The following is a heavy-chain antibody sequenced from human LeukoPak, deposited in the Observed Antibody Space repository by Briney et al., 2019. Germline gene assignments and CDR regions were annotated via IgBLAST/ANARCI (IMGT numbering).Heavy chain of an antibody. CDR3: ARDVDYHVTSECFDY. CDR2: INSDGSST. V-gene: IGHV3-74*03. D-gene: IGHD3-22*01. Sequence: GGSLRLSCAASGFTFSSYWMHWASQAPGKGLVWVSRINSDGSSTTYADSVKGRFTIARGNAKNTLYLQMNSLRPEDTAVYYCARDVDYHVTSECFDYWGQGTLVTVSS. J-gene: IGHJ4*02. CDR1: GFTFSSYW.